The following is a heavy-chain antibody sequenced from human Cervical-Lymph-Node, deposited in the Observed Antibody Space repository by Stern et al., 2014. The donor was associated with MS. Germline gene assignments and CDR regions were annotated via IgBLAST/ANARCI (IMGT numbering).Heavy chain of an antibody. CDR1: GGSISSSSYY. J-gene: IGHJ6*02. CDR3: AGDFLTIFGVIYGMDV. V-gene: IGHV4-39*01. CDR2: IYYSGST. Sequence: QVQLQESGPGLVKPSETLSLTCTVSGGSISSSSYYWGWIRQPPGKGLEWIGSIYYSGSTSYNPSLKSRVTISVDTSKNQFSLKLSSVTAADTAVYYCAGDFLTIFGVIYGMDVWGQGTTVTVSS. D-gene: IGHD3-3*01.